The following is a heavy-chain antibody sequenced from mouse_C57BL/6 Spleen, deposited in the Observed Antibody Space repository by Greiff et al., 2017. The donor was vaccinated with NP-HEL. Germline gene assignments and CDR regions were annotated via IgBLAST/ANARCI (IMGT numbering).Heavy chain of an antibody. CDR3: AREDDGYYVFAY. J-gene: IGHJ3*01. CDR2: ISYDGSN. Sequence: VQLKESGPGLVKPSQSLSLTCSVTGYSITSGYYWNWIRQFPGNKLEWMGYISYDGSNNYNPSLKNRISITRDTSKNQFFLKLNSVTTEDTATYYCAREDDGYYVFAYWGQGTLVTVSA. D-gene: IGHD2-3*01. CDR1: GYSITSGYY. V-gene: IGHV3-6*01.